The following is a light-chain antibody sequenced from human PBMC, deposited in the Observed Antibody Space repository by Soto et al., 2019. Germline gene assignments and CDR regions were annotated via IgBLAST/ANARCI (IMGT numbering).Light chain of an antibody. CDR2: GAS. CDR3: QQYGSSLSIT. CDR1: QSVSNRY. Sequence: EIVLTQSPGTLSLSPGERATLSCRASQSVSNRYVAWYKQRPGQAPRPLIFGASIRATGIPDRFSGSGSGTDFTLTISRLEPEDFAFYYCQQYGSSLSITFGQGTRLEIK. V-gene: IGKV3-20*01. J-gene: IGKJ5*01.